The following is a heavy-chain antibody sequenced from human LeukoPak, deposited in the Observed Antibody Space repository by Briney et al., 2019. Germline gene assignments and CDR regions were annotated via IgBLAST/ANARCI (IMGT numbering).Heavy chain of an antibody. Sequence: SETLSLTCTASGGSISSSSYYWGWIRQPPGKGLEWIGSIYYSGSTYYNPSLKSRVTISVDTSKNQFSLKLSSVTAADTAVYYCARLPQFDPWGQGTLVTVSS. CDR3: ARLPQFDP. CDR1: GGSISSSSYY. V-gene: IGHV4-39*01. CDR2: IYYSGST. J-gene: IGHJ5*02.